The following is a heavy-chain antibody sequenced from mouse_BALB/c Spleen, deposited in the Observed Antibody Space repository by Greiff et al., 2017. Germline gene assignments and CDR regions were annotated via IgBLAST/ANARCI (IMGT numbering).Heavy chain of an antibody. D-gene: IGHD1-1*01. CDR2: IWSGGST. V-gene: IGHV2-2*02. CDR3: ARDYYGSSPLFAY. J-gene: IGHJ3*01. CDR1: GFSLTSYG. Sequence: VKLVESGPGLVQPSQSLSITCTVSGFSLTSYGVHWVRQSPGKGLEWLGVIWSGGSTDYNAAFISRLSISKDNSKSQVFFKMNSLQANDTAIYYCARDYYGSSPLFAYWGQGTLVTVSA.